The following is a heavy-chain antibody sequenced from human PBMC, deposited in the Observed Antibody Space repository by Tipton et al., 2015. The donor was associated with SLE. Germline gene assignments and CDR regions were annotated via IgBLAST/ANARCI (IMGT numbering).Heavy chain of an antibody. CDR2: IIPMFGTA. D-gene: IGHD1-7*01. Sequence: QLVQSGAEVKKPGSSVKVSCKASGGTFSKYGISWARQAPGRGLEWLGGIIPMFGTANYAPKFQGRVTITTDESTTTVYMELSSLKSEDTAVFYCARVIPTPRGTIGLIGEFDIWGQGTRVTVSS. CDR3: ARVIPTPRGTIGLIGEFDI. V-gene: IGHV1-69*05. CDR1: GGTFSKYG. J-gene: IGHJ3*02.